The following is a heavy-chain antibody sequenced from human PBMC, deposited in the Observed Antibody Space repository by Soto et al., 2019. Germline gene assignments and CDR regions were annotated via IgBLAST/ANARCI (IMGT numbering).Heavy chain of an antibody. CDR1: GGSISSYY. Sequence: SETLSLTCTVSGGSISSYYWSWIRQPPGKGLEWIGYIYYSGSTNYNPSLKSRVTISVDTSKNQFPLKLSSVTAADTAVYYCARDSFGVPFDYWGQGTLVTVSS. D-gene: IGHD3-10*01. CDR3: ARDSFGVPFDY. J-gene: IGHJ4*02. V-gene: IGHV4-59*01. CDR2: IYYSGST.